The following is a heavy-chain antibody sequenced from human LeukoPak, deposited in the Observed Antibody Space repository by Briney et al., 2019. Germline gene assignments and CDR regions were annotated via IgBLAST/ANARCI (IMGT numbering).Heavy chain of an antibody. Sequence: GGSLRLSCAASGFTFSSYAMHWVRQAPGKGLEWVAVISYDGSNKYYADSVKGRFTISRDNSKNTLYLQMNSLRAEDTAAYYCARGLLEGPSVAFDYWGQGTLVTVSS. CDR3: ARGLLEGPSVAFDY. CDR2: ISYDGSNK. CDR1: GFTFSSYA. J-gene: IGHJ4*02. D-gene: IGHD5-24*01. V-gene: IGHV3-30*04.